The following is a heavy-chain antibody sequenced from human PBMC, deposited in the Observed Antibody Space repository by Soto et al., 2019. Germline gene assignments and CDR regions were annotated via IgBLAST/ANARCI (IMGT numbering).Heavy chain of an antibody. J-gene: IGHJ5*02. CDR2: MNPNSGNT. Sequence: GESLKISCKASGYTFTSYDINWVRQATGQGLEWMGWMNPNSGNTGYAQKFQGRVTMTRNTSISTAYMELSSLRSEDTAVYYCARGEWAYYYDSSVDGWFDPWGQGTLVTVSS. CDR1: GYTFTSYD. D-gene: IGHD3-22*01. CDR3: ARGEWAYYYDSSVDGWFDP. V-gene: IGHV1-8*01.